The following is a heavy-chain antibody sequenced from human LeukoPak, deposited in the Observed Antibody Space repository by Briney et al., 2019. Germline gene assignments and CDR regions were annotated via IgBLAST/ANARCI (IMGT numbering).Heavy chain of an antibody. D-gene: IGHD6-19*01. CDR2: ISYDGSNK. J-gene: IGHJ4*02. CDR3: ARVIAVAGLGIDY. Sequence: GGSLRLSCAASGFTFSSYAMHWVRRAPGKGLEWVAVISYDGSNKYYADSVKGRFTISRDNSKNTLYLQMNSLRAEDTAVYYCARVIAVAGLGIDYWGQGTLVTVSS. V-gene: IGHV3-30-3*01. CDR1: GFTFSSYA.